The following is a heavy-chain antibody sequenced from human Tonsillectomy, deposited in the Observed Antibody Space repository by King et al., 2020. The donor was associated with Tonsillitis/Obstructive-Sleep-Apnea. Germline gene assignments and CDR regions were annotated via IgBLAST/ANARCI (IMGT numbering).Heavy chain of an antibody. CDR1: GYTFTSYD. Sequence: VQLVESGAEVNKPGASVKVSCKASGYTFTSYDITWVRQAPGQGLEWMGWSRPYDGDTNYAQKLQGRVTMTSDTSTTTAYMELRSLRSDDTAVYYCARDYYDSSGYYHGYFQHWGQGTLVTVSS. CDR2: SRPYDGDT. J-gene: IGHJ1*01. D-gene: IGHD3-22*01. V-gene: IGHV1-18*01. CDR3: ARDYYDSSGYYHGYFQH.